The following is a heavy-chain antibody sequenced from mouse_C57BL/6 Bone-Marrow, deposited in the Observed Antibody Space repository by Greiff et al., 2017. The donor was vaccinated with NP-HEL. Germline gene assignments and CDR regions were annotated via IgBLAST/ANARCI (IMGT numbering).Heavy chain of an antibody. CDR1: GYTFTSYT. CDR2: INPSSGYT. V-gene: IGHV1-4*01. CDR3: ARGGFAY. J-gene: IGHJ3*01. Sequence: QVQLQQSGAELARPGASVKMSCKASGYTFTSYTMHWVKQRPGQGLEWIGYINPSSGYTKYNQKFKDKATLTADTSSSTASMQLGSLTSGDSAVYYCARGGFAYWGQGTLVTVSA.